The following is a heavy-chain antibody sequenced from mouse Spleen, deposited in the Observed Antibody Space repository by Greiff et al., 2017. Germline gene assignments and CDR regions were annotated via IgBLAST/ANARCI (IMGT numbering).Heavy chain of an antibody. Sequence: EVQLQQSGGGLVKPGGSLKLSCAASGFTFSDYGMHWVRQAPEKGLEWVAYISSGSSTIYYADTVKGRFTISRDNAKNTLFLQMTSLRSEDTAMYYCARSNYVRFDAMDYWGQGTSVTVSS. D-gene: IGHD2-5*01. J-gene: IGHJ4*01. CDR1: GFTFSDYG. V-gene: IGHV5-17*01. CDR2: ISSGSSTI. CDR3: ARSNYVRFDAMDY.